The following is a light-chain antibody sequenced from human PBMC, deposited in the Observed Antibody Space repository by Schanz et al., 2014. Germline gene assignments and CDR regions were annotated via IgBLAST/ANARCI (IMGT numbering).Light chain of an antibody. V-gene: IGKV3-11*01. J-gene: IGKJ4*01. CDR2: GAS. CDR1: QSVSSN. CDR3: QQRSNWPRT. Sequence: EIVMTQSPATLSVSPGERATLSCRASQSVSSNLAWYQQKPGQAPRLLIYGASNRATGIPDRFSGSGSGTDFTLTISRLEPGDFAVYYCQQRSNWPRTFGGGTKVEIK.